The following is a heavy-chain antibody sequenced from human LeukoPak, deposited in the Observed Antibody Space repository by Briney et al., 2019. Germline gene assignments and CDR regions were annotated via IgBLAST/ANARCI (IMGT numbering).Heavy chain of an antibody. CDR2: INHNGNVN. J-gene: IGHJ4*02. CDR1: GFTFSSYW. Sequence: GGSLRLSCAASGFTFSSYWMNWARQAPGKGLEWVASINHNGNVNYYVDSVKGRFTISRDNAKNSLYLQMNSLRAEDTAVYYCARASPTDYWGQGTLVTVSS. CDR3: ARASPTDY. V-gene: IGHV3-7*03.